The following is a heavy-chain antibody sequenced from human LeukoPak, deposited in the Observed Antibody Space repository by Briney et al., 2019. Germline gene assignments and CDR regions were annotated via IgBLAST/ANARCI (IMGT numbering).Heavy chain of an antibody. CDR2: ISGSGGST. D-gene: IGHD2-21*01. J-gene: IGHJ4*02. CDR1: GFTFSSYA. V-gene: IGHV3-23*01. CDR3: ARGVLNPQLFGY. Sequence: HPGGSLRLSCAASGFTFSSYAMSWVRQAPGKGLEWVSAISGSGGSTYYADSVKGRFTISRDNSKNTLYLQMNSLRAEDTAVYYCARGVLNPQLFGYWGQGTLVTVSS.